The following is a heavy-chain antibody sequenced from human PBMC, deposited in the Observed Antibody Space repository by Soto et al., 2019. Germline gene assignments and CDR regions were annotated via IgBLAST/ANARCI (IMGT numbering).Heavy chain of an antibody. CDR1: GFPFTTVW. V-gene: IGHV3-15*06. Sequence: EVQLVESGGGLVKPGESLRLSCVASGFPFTTVWMNWVRQAPGTGPEWLGRVKTKAEGATTYYAAPAKGRFTILRDDSINTVYLQMTSLRIEDTALYYCTSRIRTTNYNWGQGTLVTVSS. D-gene: IGHD1-1*01. CDR2: VKTKAEGATT. CDR3: TSRIRTTNYN. J-gene: IGHJ4*02.